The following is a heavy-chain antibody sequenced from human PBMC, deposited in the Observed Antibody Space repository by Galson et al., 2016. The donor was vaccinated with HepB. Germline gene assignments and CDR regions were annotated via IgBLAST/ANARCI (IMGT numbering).Heavy chain of an antibody. V-gene: IGHV3-30*18. J-gene: IGHJ4*02. CDR1: GFTFTSYA. Sequence: SLRLSCAASGFTFTSYAMHWVRQAPGKGLEWVAVISSDGSTTYYADSVKGRFTISRDTSKNTLYLQMNSLRAADTAVYYCAQGRWSSSSTWYESFGLWGQGSLVTVSS. D-gene: IGHD6-13*01. CDR2: ISSDGSTT. CDR3: AQGRWSSSSTWYESFGL.